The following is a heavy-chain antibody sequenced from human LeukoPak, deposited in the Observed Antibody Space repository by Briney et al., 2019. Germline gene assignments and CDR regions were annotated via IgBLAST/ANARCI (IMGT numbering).Heavy chain of an antibody. V-gene: IGHV1-18*01. CDR2: ISAYNGNT. Sequence: GASVKVSCKASGYTFTSYGISWVRPAPGQGLEWMGWISAYNGNTNYAQKLQGRVTMTTDTSTSTAYMELRSLRSDDTAVYYCARLRDSSGYGWFDPWGQGTLVTVSS. CDR1: GYTFTSYG. J-gene: IGHJ5*02. CDR3: ARLRDSSGYGWFDP. D-gene: IGHD3-22*01.